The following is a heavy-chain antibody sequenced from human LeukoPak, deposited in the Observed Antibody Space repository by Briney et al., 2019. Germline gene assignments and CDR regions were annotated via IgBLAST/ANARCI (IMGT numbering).Heavy chain of an antibody. CDR2: ISSSSSYI. CDR1: GFTFSSYS. J-gene: IGHJ4*02. D-gene: IGHD3-22*01. V-gene: IGHV3-21*01. Sequence: KPGGSLRLSRAASGFTFSSYSMNWVRQAPGKGLEWVSSISSSSSYIYYADSVKGRFTISRDNAKNSLYLQMNSLRAEDTAVYYCAREVITMIVKPEEGTPEEYAEGYFDYWGQGTLVTVSS. CDR3: AREVITMIVKPEEGTPEEYAEGYFDY.